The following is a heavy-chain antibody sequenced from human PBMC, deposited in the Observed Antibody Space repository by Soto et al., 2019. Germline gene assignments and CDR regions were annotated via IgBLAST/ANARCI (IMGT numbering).Heavy chain of an antibody. Sequence: GGSLRLSCAASGFTFSSYGMHWVRQAPGKGLEWVAVISYDGSNKYYADSVKGRFTISRDNSKNTLYLQMNSLRAEDTAVYYCAKDERITIFGVPFDPWGQGTLVTVSS. CDR1: GFTFSSYG. J-gene: IGHJ5*02. CDR3: AKDERITIFGVPFDP. D-gene: IGHD3-3*01. CDR2: ISYDGSNK. V-gene: IGHV3-30*18.